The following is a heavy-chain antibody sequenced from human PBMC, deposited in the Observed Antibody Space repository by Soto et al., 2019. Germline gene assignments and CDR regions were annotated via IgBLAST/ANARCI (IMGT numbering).Heavy chain of an antibody. J-gene: IGHJ4*02. V-gene: IGHV3-11*06. D-gene: IGHD3-22*01. CDR2: ISSSSSYT. Sequence: TGGPLRLSGAAPGFTLSDYYMSWIRQAPGKGLEWVSYISSSSSYTNYADSVKGRFATSRDNAKNSLYLQSKSGRDEATAVYYCARDDYYDSSGYYPPDYWGQGTLVTVSS. CDR3: ARDDYYDSSGYYPPDY. CDR1: GFTLSDYY.